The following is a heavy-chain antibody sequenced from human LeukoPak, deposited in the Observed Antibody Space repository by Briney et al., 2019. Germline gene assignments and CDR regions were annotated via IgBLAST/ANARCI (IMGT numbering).Heavy chain of an antibody. CDR3: ARGVWHCSGGSCYPDPYYYYYMDV. CDR1: EFSVGSNY. D-gene: IGHD2-15*01. V-gene: IGHV3-66*01. CDR2: IYSGGST. J-gene: IGHJ6*03. Sequence: GGSLRLSCAASEFSVGSNYMTWVRQAPGKGLEWVSLIYSGGSTYYADSVKGRFTVSRDNSKNTLYLQMNSLRAEDTAVYYCARGVWHCSGGSCYPDPYYYYYMDVWGKGTTVTISS.